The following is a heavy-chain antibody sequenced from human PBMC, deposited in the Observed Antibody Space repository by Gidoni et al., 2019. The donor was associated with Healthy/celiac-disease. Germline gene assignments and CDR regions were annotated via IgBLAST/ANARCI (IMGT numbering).Heavy chain of an antibody. D-gene: IGHD2-2*01. Sequence: KGLEWVSYISSSGSTIYYADSVKGRFTISRDNAKNSLYLQMNSLRAEDTAVYYCASTTFYCSSTGCKTFDYWGQETLVTVSS. V-gene: IGHV3-48*03. CDR3: ASTTFYCSSTGCKTFDY. CDR2: ISSSGSTI. J-gene: IGHJ4*02.